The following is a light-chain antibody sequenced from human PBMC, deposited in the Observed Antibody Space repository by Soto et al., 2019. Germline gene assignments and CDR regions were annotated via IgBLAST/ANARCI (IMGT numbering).Light chain of an antibody. CDR1: QSISSY. V-gene: IGKV1-39*01. Sequence: DIQMTQSPSSLSASVGDRVTITCRASQSISSYLNWYQQKPGKAPKLLICAASSLQSGVPSRFSGSGSGTDFTLTISSLQPEDFATYYCQQSYITPGTFGQGTKVDIK. J-gene: IGKJ1*01. CDR3: QQSYITPGT. CDR2: AAS.